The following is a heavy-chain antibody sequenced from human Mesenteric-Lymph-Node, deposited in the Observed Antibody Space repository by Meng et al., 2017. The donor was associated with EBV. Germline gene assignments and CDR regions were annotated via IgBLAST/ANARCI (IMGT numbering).Heavy chain of an antibody. V-gene: IGHV4-34*01. D-gene: IGHD3-16*01. J-gene: IGHJ4*02. Sequence: AQLQQWGAGLLKPSETLSLTCAVYGGSFSGYYWSWIRQPPGKGLEWIGEINHSGSTNYNPSLKSRVTISVDTSKNQFSLKLSSVTAADTAVYYCARVSLIWGGAALWGQGTLVTVSS. CDR3: ARVSLIWGGAAL. CDR2: INHSGST. CDR1: GGSFSGYY.